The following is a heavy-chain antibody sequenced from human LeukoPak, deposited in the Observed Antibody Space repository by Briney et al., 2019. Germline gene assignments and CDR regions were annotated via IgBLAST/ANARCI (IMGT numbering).Heavy chain of an antibody. CDR1: GGSISSSNW. V-gene: IGHV4-4*02. Sequence: SETLSLTCTVSGGSISSSNWWSWVRQSPGRGLEWIGKIYHSGSTDYNPSLKSRVTISVDKSKNQFSLKLTSVTAADTAVYYCARGRYYFDYWGQGTLVTVSS. CDR2: IYHSGST. J-gene: IGHJ4*02. CDR3: ARGRYYFDY.